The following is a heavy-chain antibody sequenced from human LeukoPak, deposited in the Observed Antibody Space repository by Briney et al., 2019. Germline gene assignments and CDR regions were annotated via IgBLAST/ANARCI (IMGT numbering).Heavy chain of an antibody. J-gene: IGHJ6*02. CDR2: ISGSGGST. Sequence: GGSLRLSCAASGFTFSSSAMSWVRQAPGKGLEWVSAISGSGGSTYYADSVKGRFTISRDNSKNTLYLQMNSLRAEDTAVYYCAKPPVTTYYYYYGMDVWGQGTTVTASS. D-gene: IGHD4-17*01. CDR3: AKPPVTTYYYYYGMDV. V-gene: IGHV3-23*01. CDR1: GFTFSSSA.